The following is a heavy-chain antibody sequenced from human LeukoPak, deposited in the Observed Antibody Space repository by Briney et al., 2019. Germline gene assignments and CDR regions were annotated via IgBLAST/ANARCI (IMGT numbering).Heavy chain of an antibody. CDR3: ATWAGAVIVDKNGGVY. CDR1: GYSLTELS. CDR2: FDPEAGET. D-gene: IGHD3-22*01. Sequence: GASVKVSCKVSGYSLTELSMHWVRQTPGKGLEWMGGFDPEAGETIYAQKFQGRVTMTEDTSTDTAYMELSSLRSEDTAVFYCATWAGAVIVDKNGGVYWGQGTPVTVSS. J-gene: IGHJ4*02. V-gene: IGHV1-24*01.